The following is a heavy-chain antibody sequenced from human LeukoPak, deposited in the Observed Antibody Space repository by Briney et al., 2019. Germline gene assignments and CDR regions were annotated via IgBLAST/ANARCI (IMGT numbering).Heavy chain of an antibody. Sequence: GGSLRLSCAASGFTFDDYGMSWVRQAPGKGLEWVSGINWNGGSTGYADSVKGRFTISRDNAKNSLYLQMNSLRAEDTALYYCARGFVGDYYGSGSYYKFDYWGQGTLVTVSS. CDR1: GFTFDDYG. V-gene: IGHV3-20*04. CDR2: INWNGGST. J-gene: IGHJ4*02. CDR3: ARGFVGDYYGSGSYYKFDY. D-gene: IGHD3-10*01.